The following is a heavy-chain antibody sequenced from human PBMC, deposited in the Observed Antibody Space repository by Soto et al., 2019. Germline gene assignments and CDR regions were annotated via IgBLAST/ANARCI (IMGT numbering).Heavy chain of an antibody. V-gene: IGHV3-11*01. CDR1: GFTFSDYY. Sequence: QVQLVESGGGLVNPGGSLRLSCVASGFTFSDYYMTWIRQAPGKGLEWVSCISDGGRAMYYADSVKGRFTISRDNADNSLYLQMNSLRAEDTAVYYCARERGVGSCGHPNDYWGQGSLVTVSS. CDR3: ARERGVGSCGHPNDY. J-gene: IGHJ4*02. D-gene: IGHD2-21*01. CDR2: ISDGGRAM.